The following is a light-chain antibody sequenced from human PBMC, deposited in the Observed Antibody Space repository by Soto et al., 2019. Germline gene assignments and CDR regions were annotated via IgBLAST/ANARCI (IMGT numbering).Light chain of an antibody. J-gene: IGKJ1*01. CDR1: QSVTSNY. V-gene: IGKV3-20*01. Sequence: EIVLTQSPGTLSLSPGERATLSCRASQSVTSNYLAWYQQKPGQAPRLLIYDASSRATGIPDRFTGSGSGTDFTLSISRLEPEDFAVYYCHQYGSSPGTFGQGSKVDIK. CDR2: DAS. CDR3: HQYGSSPGT.